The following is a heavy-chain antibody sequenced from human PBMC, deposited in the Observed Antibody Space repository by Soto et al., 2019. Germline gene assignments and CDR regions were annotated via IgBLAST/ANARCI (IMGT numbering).Heavy chain of an antibody. CDR3: QLRANMDV. V-gene: IGHV3-73*01. CDR1: GFTFSGSS. J-gene: IGHJ6*01. Sequence: EVQLVESGGGLVRPGGSLKVSCTVSGFTFSGSSIHWVRHSSGRGLEWVGRMRSGAKNFATEYGASMKGRFIISRDDSKNTAYLEMNSLPADDTAVYYCQLRANMDVWGKGPRS. CDR2: MRSGAKNFAT.